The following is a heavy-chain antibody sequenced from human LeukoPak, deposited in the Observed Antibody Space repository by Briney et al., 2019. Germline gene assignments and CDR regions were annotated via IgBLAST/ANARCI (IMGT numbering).Heavy chain of an antibody. CDR1: GFTVSSNY. V-gene: IGHV3-53*01. CDR2: IYSGGTT. D-gene: IGHD6-19*01. J-gene: IGHJ4*02. Sequence: GGSLRLSCAASGFTVSSNYMSWVRQAPGKGLEWVSVIYSGGTTYYADSVKGRFAVSRDNSKNTLYLQMNSLRAEDTAVYYCAGGYSSGWSFDYWGQGTLVTVSS. CDR3: AGGYSSGWSFDY.